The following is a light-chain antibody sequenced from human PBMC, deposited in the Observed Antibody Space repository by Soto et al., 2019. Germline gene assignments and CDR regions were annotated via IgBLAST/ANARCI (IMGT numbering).Light chain of an antibody. J-gene: IGKJ4*01. CDR3: QQLNAYPLT. CDR2: AAS. Sequence: DIQLTQSPSLLSASVGDRVTITCRASQGISTYLAWYQQTSGKAPKLLISAASTLQRGVPSMFSGSGSGTQFTLTISSLQPEDFATYYCQQLNAYPLTFGGGTRVEIK. V-gene: IGKV1-9*01. CDR1: QGISTY.